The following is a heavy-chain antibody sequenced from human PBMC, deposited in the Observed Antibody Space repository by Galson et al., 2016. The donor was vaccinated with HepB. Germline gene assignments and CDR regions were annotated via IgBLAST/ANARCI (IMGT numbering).Heavy chain of an antibody. V-gene: IGHV1-18*01. CDR1: GYRFTTYG. J-gene: IGHJ4*02. CDR3: ARESYRWSGNNPTDY. Sequence: SVKVSCKASGYRFTTYGMSWVRQAPGQGLEWMGWISASTGKTNYAQRLQGRVTISRDNSKNTLYLQINSLRAEDTALYYCARESYRWSGNNPTDYWGQGTLVTVSS. D-gene: IGHD3-3*01. CDR2: ISASTGKT.